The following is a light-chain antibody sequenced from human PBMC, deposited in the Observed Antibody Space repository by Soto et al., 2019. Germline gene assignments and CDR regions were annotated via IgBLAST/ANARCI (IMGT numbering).Light chain of an antibody. CDR2: AAS. J-gene: IGKJ5*01. Sequence: IHLTQSPSFLSPSIGQSVTIICRASQVISTSLAWYQVKPGKAPKLLIYAASTLESGVPSRFSATVSGTEFTLTITSLQTEDFATYYCQQLFDSPITFGQGTRLEIK. CDR1: QVISTS. CDR3: QQLFDSPIT. V-gene: IGKV1-9*01.